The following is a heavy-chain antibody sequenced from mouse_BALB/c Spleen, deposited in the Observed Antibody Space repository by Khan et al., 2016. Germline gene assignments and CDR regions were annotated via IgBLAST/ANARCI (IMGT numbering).Heavy chain of an antibody. J-gene: IGHJ3*01. D-gene: IGHD1-1*01. CDR3: ARYDEGSSFFDY. CDR2: ITYSVGT. CDR1: GSSIPSGYA. Sequence: EVQLQESGPGLVKPSPSLSLTCTVTGSSIPSGYAWNWIRQFPGSKLEWMGYITYSVGTSYNPFLKSRISVTRDTSKNQFFLQFNSVTTEDTATYYCARYDEGSSFFDYWGQGTLVTVSA. V-gene: IGHV3-2*02.